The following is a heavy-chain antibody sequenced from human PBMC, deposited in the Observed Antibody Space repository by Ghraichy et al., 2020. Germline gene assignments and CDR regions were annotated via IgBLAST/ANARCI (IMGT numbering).Heavy chain of an antibody. V-gene: IGHV3-21*06. CDR2: ISSRSTYI. Sequence: GGSLRLSCAASGFPFSAFSMNWVRQAPGKGLEWVSSISSRSTYIHYIDSVKGRFTISRDDARTSVYLQMNSLRVEDTGVYFCARGGIEGYSANQPEDFWGQGTLVTVSS. CDR3: ARGGIEGYSANQPEDF. J-gene: IGHJ4*02. CDR1: GFPFSAFS. D-gene: IGHD5-24*01.